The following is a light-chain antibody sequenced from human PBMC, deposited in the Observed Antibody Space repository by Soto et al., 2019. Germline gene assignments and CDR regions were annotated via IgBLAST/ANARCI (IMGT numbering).Light chain of an antibody. Sequence: QFALTQPASVSGSPGQSITISCTGTSSDVGGYNYVSWYQQHPGKAPKLMIYDVSNRPSGVSNRFSSSKSGNTASLTISGLQAEDEADYYCSSYTSSSILVFGTGTKVTVL. CDR3: SSYTSSSILV. CDR2: DVS. V-gene: IGLV2-14*01. J-gene: IGLJ1*01. CDR1: SSDVGGYNY.